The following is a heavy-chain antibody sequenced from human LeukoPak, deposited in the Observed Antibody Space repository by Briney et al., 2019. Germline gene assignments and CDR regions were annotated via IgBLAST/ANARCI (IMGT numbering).Heavy chain of an antibody. CDR1: GFTFSTYW. D-gene: IGHD1-14*01. CDR3: VRLYKIEGADL. V-gene: IGHV3-74*01. J-gene: IGHJ2*01. Sequence: PGGSLRLSCAASGFTFSTYWMHWVRQTPGKGLVRVSSIRNDGTTTNYADSVKGRFTISRDNAKNTLYLQMNSLRAEDTAVYYCVRLYKIEGADLWGRGTLVTVSS. CDR2: IRNDGTTT.